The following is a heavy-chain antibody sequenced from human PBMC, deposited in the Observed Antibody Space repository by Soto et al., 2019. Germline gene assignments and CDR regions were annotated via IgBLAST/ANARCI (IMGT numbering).Heavy chain of an antibody. J-gene: IGHJ6*02. CDR2: IIPIFGTA. D-gene: IGHD2-2*01. V-gene: IGHV1-69*01. CDR3: ARAECSSTSCYDLVYYYGMDV. Sequence: QVQLVQSGAEVKKPGSSVKVSCTASGGTFSSYAISWVRQAPGQGLEWMGGIIPIFGTANYAQKFQGRVTITADESTSTAYMELSSLRSEDTAVYYCARAECSSTSCYDLVYYYGMDVWGQGTTVTVSS. CDR1: GGTFSSYA.